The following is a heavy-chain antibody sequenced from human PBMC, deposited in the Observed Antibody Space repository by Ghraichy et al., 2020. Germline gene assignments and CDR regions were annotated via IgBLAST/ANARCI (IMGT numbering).Heavy chain of an antibody. Sequence: SETLSLTCAVYGGSFSGYYWSWIRQPPGKGLEWIGEINHSGSTNYNPSLKSRVTILVDTSKNQFSLKLSSVTAADTAVYYCAITYYDFWSGYTYYFDYWGQGTLVTVSS. CDR3: AITYYDFWSGYTYYFDY. D-gene: IGHD3-3*01. CDR2: INHSGST. V-gene: IGHV4-34*01. J-gene: IGHJ4*02. CDR1: GGSFSGYY.